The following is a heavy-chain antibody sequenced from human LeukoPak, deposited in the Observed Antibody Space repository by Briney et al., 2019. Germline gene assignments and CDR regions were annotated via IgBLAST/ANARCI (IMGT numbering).Heavy chain of an antibody. V-gene: IGHV3-48*04. CDR3: ARGGRYYYDSSGYYYENYFDY. J-gene: IGHJ4*02. CDR2: ISSSSSTI. Sequence: PGGSLRLSCAASGFTFSSYSMNWVRQAPGKGLEWVSYISSSSSTIYYADSVKGRFTISRDNAKNSLYLQMNSLRAEDTAVYYCARGGRYYYDSSGYYYENYFDYWGQGTLVTVSS. CDR1: GFTFSSYS. D-gene: IGHD3-22*01.